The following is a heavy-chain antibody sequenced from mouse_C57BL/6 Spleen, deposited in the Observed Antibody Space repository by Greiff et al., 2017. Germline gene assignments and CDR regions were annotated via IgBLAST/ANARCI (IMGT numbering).Heavy chain of an antibody. V-gene: IGHV1-55*01. CDR2: IYPGSGST. D-gene: IGHD1-1*01. CDR1: GYTFTSYW. J-gene: IGHJ3*01. Sequence: QVQLQQPGAELVKPGASVKMSCKASGYTFTSYWITWVKQRPGQGLEWIGDIYPGSGSTNYNEKFKSKGTLTVDTSSSTADMQLSSLTSEDSAVYYCARETTVVPFAYWGQGTLVTVSA. CDR3: ARETTVVPFAY.